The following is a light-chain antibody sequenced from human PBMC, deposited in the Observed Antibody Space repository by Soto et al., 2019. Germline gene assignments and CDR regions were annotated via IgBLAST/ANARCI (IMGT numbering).Light chain of an antibody. Sequence: DIVMTQSPDSLAVSLGERATINCKSSQSVLYSSNNKNYLAWYQQRPGQPPKLLIYWASTRESGVPDRFSGSGSGTDFTRTIPILEAEDVAVYYCQQYESTPPTFGQGTKLEIK. CDR1: QSVLYSSNNKNY. V-gene: IGKV4-1*01. CDR2: WAS. CDR3: QQYESTPPT. J-gene: IGKJ2*01.